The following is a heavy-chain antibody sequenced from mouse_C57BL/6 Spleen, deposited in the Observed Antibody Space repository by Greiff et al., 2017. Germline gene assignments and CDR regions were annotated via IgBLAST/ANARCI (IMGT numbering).Heavy chain of an antibody. V-gene: IGHV1-9*01. J-gene: IGHJ4*01. Sequence: VKLQESGAELMKPGASVKLSCKATGYTFTGYWIEWVKQRPGHGLEWIGEILPGSGSTNYNEKFKGKATVTADTSSNTAYMQLSSLTTEDSAISYCARSSFITTVVATNYYAMDYWGQGTSVTVSS. CDR2: ILPGSGST. CDR3: ARSSFITTVVATNYYAMDY. CDR1: GYTFTGYW. D-gene: IGHD1-1*01.